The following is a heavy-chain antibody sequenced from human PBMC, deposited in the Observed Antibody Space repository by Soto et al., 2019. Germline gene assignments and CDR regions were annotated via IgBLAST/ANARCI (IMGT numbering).Heavy chain of an antibody. V-gene: IGHV4-4*07. J-gene: IGHJ3*02. CDR2: IYTSGST. Sequence: ETLSLTCTVSGGSISSYYWSWIRQPAGKGLEWIGRIYTSGSTNYNPSLKSRVTMSVDTSKNQFSLKLSSVTAADTAVYYCARDYDYVWGSYRPDAFDIWGQGTMVTVS. D-gene: IGHD3-16*02. CDR3: ARDYDYVWGSYRPDAFDI. CDR1: GGSISSYY.